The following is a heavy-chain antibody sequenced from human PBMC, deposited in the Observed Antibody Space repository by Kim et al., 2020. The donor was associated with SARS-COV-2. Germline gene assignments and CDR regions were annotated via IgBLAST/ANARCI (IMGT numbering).Heavy chain of an antibody. V-gene: IGHV1-69*01. CDR3: ARGVNHDYGDYYFDY. Sequence: AQKFQGRGTITPDESTSTAYMELSSLRSEDTAVYYCARGVNHDYGDYYFDYWGQGTLVTVSS. D-gene: IGHD4-17*01. J-gene: IGHJ4*02.